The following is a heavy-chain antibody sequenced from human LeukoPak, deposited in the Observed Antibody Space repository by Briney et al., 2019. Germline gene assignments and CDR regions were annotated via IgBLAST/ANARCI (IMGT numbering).Heavy chain of an antibody. Sequence: GASVKVSCKASGYTFTSYGISWVRQAPGQGLEWMGWISAYNGNTNYAQKLQGRVTMTTDTSTSTAYMELRSLRSDDTAVYYCARDPWGGDIVVVPAAIHDPWGQGTLVTVSS. CDR2: ISAYNGNT. J-gene: IGHJ5*02. CDR3: ARDPWGGDIVVVPAAIHDP. V-gene: IGHV1-18*01. D-gene: IGHD2-2*01. CDR1: GYTFTSYG.